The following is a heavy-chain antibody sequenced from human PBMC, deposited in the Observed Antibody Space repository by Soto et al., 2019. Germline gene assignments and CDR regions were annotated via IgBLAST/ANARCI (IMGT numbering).Heavy chain of an antibody. J-gene: IGHJ4*02. Sequence: GGSLRLSCAASGFTFSSYGMHWVRQAPGKGLEWVAVIWYDGSNKYYADSVKGRFTISRDNSKNTLYLQMNSLRAEDTAVYYCARDVRYFDWLRYWGQGTLVTVSS. CDR3: ARDVRYFDWLRY. D-gene: IGHD3-9*01. V-gene: IGHV3-33*01. CDR2: IWYDGSNK. CDR1: GFTFSSYG.